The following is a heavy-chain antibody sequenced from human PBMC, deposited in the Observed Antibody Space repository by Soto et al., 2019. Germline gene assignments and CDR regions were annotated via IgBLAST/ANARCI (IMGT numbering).Heavy chain of an antibody. V-gene: IGHV1-46*03. CDR2: INPSGGST. D-gene: IGHD2-15*01. CDR1: GYTFTSYY. CDR3: ASVGDCTGGSCSRFDY. J-gene: IGHJ4*02. Sequence: QVQLVQSGAEVKKPGASVKVSCKASGYTFTSYYMHWVRQAPGQGLEWMGIINPSGGSTSYAQKFQGRVTMTRYTSTSTVYMELSSLRSEDTAVYYCASVGDCTGGSCSRFDYWGQGTLVTVSS.